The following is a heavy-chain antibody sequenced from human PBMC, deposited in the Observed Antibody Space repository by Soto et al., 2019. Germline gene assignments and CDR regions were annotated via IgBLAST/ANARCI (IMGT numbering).Heavy chain of an antibody. CDR1: GGSISIGDYY. Sequence: PSETLSLTCTVSGGSISIGDYYWSWIRQPPGKGLEWIGYIYYSGSTYYNPSLKSRVTISVGTSKNQFSLKLSSVTAADTAVYYCARVMEQWPHYYFDYWGQGTLVAVSS. CDR2: IYYSGST. V-gene: IGHV4-30-4*01. D-gene: IGHD6-19*01. CDR3: ARVMEQWPHYYFDY. J-gene: IGHJ4*02.